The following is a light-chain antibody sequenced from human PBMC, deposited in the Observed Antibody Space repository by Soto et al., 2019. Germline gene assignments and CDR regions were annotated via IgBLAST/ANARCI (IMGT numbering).Light chain of an antibody. Sequence: AIRMTQSPSSLSASTGERVTITCRASQGISNFLAWYQQKPGKAPNLLIYAASTLHSGVPSRFSGSGSGTDFTLTISCLQSEDFVNYYCQQYYNYPPTFGPGTKVDIK. CDR1: QGISNF. J-gene: IGKJ3*01. CDR2: AAS. V-gene: IGKV1-8*01. CDR3: QQYYNYPPT.